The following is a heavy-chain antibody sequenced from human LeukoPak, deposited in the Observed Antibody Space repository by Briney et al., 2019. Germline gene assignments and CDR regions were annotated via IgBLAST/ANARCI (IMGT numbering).Heavy chain of an antibody. CDR2: FYTSGST. V-gene: IGHV4-4*07. CDR3: ARGRGSGYSRAFDY. J-gene: IGHJ4*02. D-gene: IGHD3-3*01. CDR1: GGSISSYY. Sequence: SETLSLTCTVSGGSISSYYWSWIRQPAGKGLEWIGRFYTSGSTNYNPSLKSRVTMSVDTSKNQFSLKLSSVTAADTAVYYCARGRGSGYSRAFDYWGQGTLVTVSS.